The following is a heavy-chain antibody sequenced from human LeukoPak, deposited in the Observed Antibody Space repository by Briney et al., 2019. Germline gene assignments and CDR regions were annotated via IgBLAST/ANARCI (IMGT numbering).Heavy chain of an antibody. Sequence: ASVKVSCKASGYTFTSYGISWVRQAPGQGLEWMGWISAYNGNTNYAQKLQGRVTMTTDTSTSTAYMELSSLRSEDTAVYYCATTIVGATSHPPLSWFDPWGQGTLVTVSS. CDR1: GYTFTSYG. CDR3: ATTIVGATSHPPLSWFDP. D-gene: IGHD1-26*01. CDR2: ISAYNGNT. J-gene: IGHJ5*02. V-gene: IGHV1-18*01.